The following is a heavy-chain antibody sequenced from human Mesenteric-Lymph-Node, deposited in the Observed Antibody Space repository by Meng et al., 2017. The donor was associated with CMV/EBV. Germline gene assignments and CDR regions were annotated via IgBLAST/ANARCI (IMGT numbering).Heavy chain of an antibody. J-gene: IGHJ4*02. V-gene: IGHV4-61*01. CDR2: IYYSGST. Sequence: LPCPVSGGSVSSGSYYWSWIRQPPGKGLEWIGYIYYSGSTNYNPSLKSRVTISVDTSKNQFSLKLSSVTAADTAVYYCARDDGYFDYWGQGTLVTVSS. CDR1: GGSVSSGSYY. CDR3: ARDDGYFDY.